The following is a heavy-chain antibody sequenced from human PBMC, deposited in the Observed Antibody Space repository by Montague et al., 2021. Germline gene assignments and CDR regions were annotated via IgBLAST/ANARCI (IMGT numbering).Heavy chain of an antibody. CDR1: GGTTSSTSYY. CDR2: IYYNGST. V-gene: IGHV4-39*01. J-gene: IGHJ5*02. Sequence: SETLSLTCTVSGGTTSSTSYYWGWIRQPPGKGLEFIGVIYYNGSTYHNPSLKSRVTVSIDTSKNQFSLKLISVTAADTAVYFCARSLYCKGGSCYSGFDPWGQGTLVTVSS. D-gene: IGHD2-15*01. CDR3: ARSLYCKGGSCYSGFDP.